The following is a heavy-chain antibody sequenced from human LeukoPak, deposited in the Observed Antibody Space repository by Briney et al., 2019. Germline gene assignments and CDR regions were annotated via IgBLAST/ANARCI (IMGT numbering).Heavy chain of an antibody. V-gene: IGHV3-30*18. Sequence: GGSLRLSCAASGFTFSSYAMHWVRQAPGKGLEWVAVISYDGSNKYFGDSVKGRFTISRDNSQNTLFLQMNSLRAEDTAVYYCAKGGYHDILNGSDYWGQGTLVTVSS. CDR3: AKGGYHDILNGSDY. CDR1: GFTFSSYA. CDR2: ISYDGSNK. D-gene: IGHD3-9*01. J-gene: IGHJ4*02.